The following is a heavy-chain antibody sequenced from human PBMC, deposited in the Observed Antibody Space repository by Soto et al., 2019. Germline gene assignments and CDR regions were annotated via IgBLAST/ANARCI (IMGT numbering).Heavy chain of an antibody. J-gene: IGHJ4*02. CDR2: LHHSGDT. CDR1: GASIGSGSYS. V-gene: IGHV4-30-2*01. D-gene: IGHD3-10*01. Sequence: QLQLQESGSGLVRPSQTLSLTCTVSGASIGSGSYSWNWIRQPPGKGLEWIGYLHHSGDTYFNPSLRRRVSISVDRSNNQFSLRLISVTAADTAVYYCARFPLWCGELAYWGQGALVTVSS. CDR3: ARFPLWCGELAY.